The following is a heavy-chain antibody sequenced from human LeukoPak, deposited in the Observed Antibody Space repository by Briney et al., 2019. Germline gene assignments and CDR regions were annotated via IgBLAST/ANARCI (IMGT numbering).Heavy chain of an antibody. D-gene: IGHD3-22*01. CDR2: VLPIFNKT. CDR3: VRDGRKYYDSSVLDYFDY. Sequence: GASVKVSCKASGGTFSNYAINWVRQAPGQGLEWMGGVLPIFNKTNYAQKFQGRVTITTDEFTSAAYMELSSPRSEDTAVYYCVRDGRKYYDSSVLDYFDYWGQGTLVTVSS. J-gene: IGHJ4*02. CDR1: GGTFSNYA. V-gene: IGHV1-69*05.